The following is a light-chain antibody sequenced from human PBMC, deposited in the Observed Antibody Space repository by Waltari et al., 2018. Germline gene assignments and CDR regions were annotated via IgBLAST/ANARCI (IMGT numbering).Light chain of an antibody. CDR2: GAS. CDR1: QSVSSN. J-gene: IGKJ3*01. Sequence: EIVMTQSPATLSVSPGERATLSCRASQSVSSNLAWYQQKPGQAPRLLIYGASTRATGIPARFSGSGSGTEFTLTINSLQSEYFAVYYCQHYDNWPPFTFGPGTKVDIK. CDR3: QHYDNWPPFT. V-gene: IGKV3-15*01.